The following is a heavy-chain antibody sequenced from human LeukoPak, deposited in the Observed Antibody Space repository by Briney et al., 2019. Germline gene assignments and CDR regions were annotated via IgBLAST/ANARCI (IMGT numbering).Heavy chain of an antibody. CDR3: ARSRRESAWFIDDY. CDR1: GGSISSSS. CDR2: IDTTSTYI. J-gene: IGHJ4*02. Sequence: PSETLSLTCTVSGGSISSSSYYWGWIRQPPGKGLEWVASIDTTSTYIFYADSVRGRFTISRDHARSLLSLQMHSLTADDTAVYYCARSRRESAWFIDDYWGQGTLVTVSS. V-gene: IGHV3-21*01. D-gene: IGHD3-10*01.